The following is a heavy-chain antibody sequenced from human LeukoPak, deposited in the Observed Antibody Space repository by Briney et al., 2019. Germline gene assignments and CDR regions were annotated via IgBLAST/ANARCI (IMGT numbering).Heavy chain of an antibody. D-gene: IGHD4-23*01. J-gene: IGHJ6*03. CDR1: GFTFSSYE. CDR3: ARGGVRASDYYYYYMDV. Sequence: PGGSLRLSCAASGFTFSSYEMNWVRQAPGKGLEWVSYISSSGSTIYYADSVKGRITISRDNAKNSLYLQMNSLRAEDTAVYYCARGGVRASDYYYYYMDVWGKGTTVTVSS. V-gene: IGHV3-48*03. CDR2: ISSSGSTI.